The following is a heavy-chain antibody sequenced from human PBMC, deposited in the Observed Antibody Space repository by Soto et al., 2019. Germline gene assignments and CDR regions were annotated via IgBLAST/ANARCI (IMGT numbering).Heavy chain of an antibody. Sequence: AGVSQRHSTAAAGFTFGIYGKRLVRKATRKGLEWVAVIWYDGSNKYYADSVKGRFTISRDNSKNTLYLQMNSLRAEDTAVYYCARDHRSNYGPLYYYGMDVWGQGTTVTLSS. V-gene: IGHV3-33*01. CDR1: GFTFGIYG. D-gene: IGHD4-4*01. CDR2: IWYDGSNK. J-gene: IGHJ6*02. CDR3: ARDHRSNYGPLYYYGMDV.